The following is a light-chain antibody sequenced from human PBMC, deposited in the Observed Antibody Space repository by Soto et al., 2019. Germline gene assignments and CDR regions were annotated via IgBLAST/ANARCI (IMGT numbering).Light chain of an antibody. Sequence: DLQMTQSPSTLSASVGDRVTITCRASQSISSWLAWYQQKPGKAPKLLIYDASSLESGVPSRFSGSGSGTEFTLTISSLQPDDFATYYCQQYNSYPGTFGGGTKVEIK. V-gene: IGKV1-5*01. CDR2: DAS. CDR1: QSISSW. J-gene: IGKJ4*01. CDR3: QQYNSYPGT.